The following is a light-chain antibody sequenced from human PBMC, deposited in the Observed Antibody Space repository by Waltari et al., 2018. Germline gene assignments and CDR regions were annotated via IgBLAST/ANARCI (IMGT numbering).Light chain of an antibody. Sequence: EILLTQSPGTLSLSPGERATLSCRASQSISRALAWYQQKPGQAPRLLIFDTSKRATGIPDRFSGSGSGTDFSLTISRLEPEDFAVYYCQQHGTLPATFGQGTKVEIK. CDR2: DTS. J-gene: IGKJ1*01. CDR1: QSISRAL. CDR3: QQHGTLPAT. V-gene: IGKV3-20*01.